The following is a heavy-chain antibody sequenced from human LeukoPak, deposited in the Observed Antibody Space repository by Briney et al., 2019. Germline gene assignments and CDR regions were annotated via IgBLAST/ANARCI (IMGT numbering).Heavy chain of an antibody. CDR1: GFTFSIYA. CDR2: ISSSSSYI. Sequence: GGSLRLSCAASGFTFSIYAMTWVRQAPGKGLEWVSSISSSSSYIYYADSVKGRFTISRDNAKNSLYLQMNSLRAEDTAVYYCARDRLSAVYSSSCVDYWGQGTLVTVSS. J-gene: IGHJ4*02. CDR3: ARDRLSAVYSSSCVDY. V-gene: IGHV3-21*01. D-gene: IGHD6-6*01.